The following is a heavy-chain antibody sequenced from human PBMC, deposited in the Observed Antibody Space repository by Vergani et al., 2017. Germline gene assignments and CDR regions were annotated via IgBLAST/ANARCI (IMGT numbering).Heavy chain of an antibody. CDR2: INHSGST. Sequence: QVQLQQWGAGLLKPSETLSLTCAVYGGSFSGYYWSWIRQPPGKGLEWIGEINHSGSTNYNPSLKSRVTISVDTSKNQFSLKLSSVTAADTAVYYCARGGKPNYYYYYMDVWGKGTTVTVSS. J-gene: IGHJ6*03. CDR3: ARGGKPNYYYYYMDV. V-gene: IGHV4-34*01. CDR1: GGSFSGYY.